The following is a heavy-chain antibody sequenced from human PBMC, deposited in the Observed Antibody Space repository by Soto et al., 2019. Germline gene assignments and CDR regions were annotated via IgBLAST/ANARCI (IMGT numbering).Heavy chain of an antibody. J-gene: IGHJ6*02. CDR2: IIPVFGTA. CDR3: ARGYRYGRSYYYYYGMDV. Sequence: QVQLVQSGAEVREPGSSVKVSCKASGDTFSTDVISWVRQAPGQGLEWMGGIIPVFGTANYAQKFQGRVTITADESTNTVYMDLSRLSSKDTAVFYCARGYRYGRSYYYYYGMDVWGQGTTVTVSS. D-gene: IGHD5-18*01. CDR1: GDTFSTDV. V-gene: IGHV1-69*12.